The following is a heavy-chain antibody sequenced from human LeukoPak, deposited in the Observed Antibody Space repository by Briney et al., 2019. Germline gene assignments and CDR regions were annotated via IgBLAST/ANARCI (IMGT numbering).Heavy chain of an antibody. Sequence: SETLSLTCAVYGGSFSGYYWSWIRQPPRKGLEWIGEINHSGSTNYNPSLKSRVTISVDTSKNQFSLKLSSVTAADTAVYYCARRQYCSGGSCWDYWGQGTLVTVSS. CDR3: ARRQYCSGGSCWDY. CDR2: INHSGST. V-gene: IGHV4-34*01. J-gene: IGHJ4*02. D-gene: IGHD2-15*01. CDR1: GGSFSGYY.